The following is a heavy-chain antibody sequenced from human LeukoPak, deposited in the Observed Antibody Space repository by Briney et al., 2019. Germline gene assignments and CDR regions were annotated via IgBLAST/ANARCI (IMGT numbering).Heavy chain of an antibody. Sequence: TLSLTCTVSGGSISSGDYYWSWIRQPPGKGLEWIGYIYYSGSTYYNPSLKSRVTISVDTSKNQFSLKLSSVTAAGTAVYYCARGYYYDSSGYTLPLDYWGQGTLVTVSS. CDR3: ARGYYYDSSGYTLPLDY. V-gene: IGHV4-30-4*01. J-gene: IGHJ4*02. CDR2: IYYSGST. D-gene: IGHD3-22*01. CDR1: GGSISSGDYY.